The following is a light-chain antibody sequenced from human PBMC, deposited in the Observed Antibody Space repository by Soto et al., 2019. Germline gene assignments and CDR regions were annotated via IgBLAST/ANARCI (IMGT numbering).Light chain of an antibody. CDR1: QSLVHRDGNSY. CDR3: MQITQSPYT. J-gene: IGKJ2*01. CDR2: KTS. Sequence: DIVMTQAPLSSPVTLGQPASISCRSSQSLVHRDGNSYLSWLQQRPGQPPRLLIYKTSIRFSGVPDRFSGSGAGTDFTLKINRVEAEDVAIYYCMQITQSPYTFGQVTKLEIK. V-gene: IGKV2-24*01.